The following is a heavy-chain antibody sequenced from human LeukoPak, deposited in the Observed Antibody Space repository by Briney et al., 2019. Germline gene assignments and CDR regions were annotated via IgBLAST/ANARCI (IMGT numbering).Heavy chain of an antibody. D-gene: IGHD2-15*01. CDR2: IKSKTDGETV. Sequence: GGSLRLSCAVSGLTFSNAWLSWVRRAPGKGLEWVGRIKSKTDGETVDHAAPVKGRFTISRDDSKNTLYLQMNSLKIEDTAVYYWTTEVGWPPCQWGQGTLVTVS. CDR3: TTEVGWPPCQ. V-gene: IGHV3-15*07. J-gene: IGHJ4*02. CDR1: GLTFSNAW.